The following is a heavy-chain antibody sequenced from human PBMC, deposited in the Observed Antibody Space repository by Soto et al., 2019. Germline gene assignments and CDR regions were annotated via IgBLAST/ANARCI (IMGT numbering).Heavy chain of an antibody. J-gene: IGHJ4*01. D-gene: IGHD2-15*01. V-gene: IGHV3-7*01. CDR3: ARGYVAAGLYFAY. Sequence: GGSLRLSCAASGFIFSDYWVNWVRQAPGKGLEWVASIKQDGSEKYYVDSVKGRFTISRANAKNSLYLQVNSLRAEDTAVYYCARGYVAAGLYFAYWGHGTLVTVSS. CDR2: IKQDGSEK. CDR1: GFIFSDYW.